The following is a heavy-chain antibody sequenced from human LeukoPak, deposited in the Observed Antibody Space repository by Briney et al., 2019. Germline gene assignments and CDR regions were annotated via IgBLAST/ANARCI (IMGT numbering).Heavy chain of an antibody. Sequence: SETLSLTCAVYGGSFSGYHWSWIRQPPGKGLEWIGEINHSGSTNYNPSLKSRVTISVDTSKNQFSLKLSSVTAADTAVYYCARGDWRFDYWGQGTLVTVSS. CDR3: ARGDWRFDY. D-gene: IGHD1-1*01. CDR1: GGSFSGYH. V-gene: IGHV4-34*01. J-gene: IGHJ4*02. CDR2: INHSGST.